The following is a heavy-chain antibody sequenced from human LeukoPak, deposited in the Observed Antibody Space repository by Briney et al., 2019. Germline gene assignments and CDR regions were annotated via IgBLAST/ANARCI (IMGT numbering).Heavy chain of an antibody. CDR1: GGSISSSSYY. CDR2: IYYSGST. V-gene: IGHV4-39*01. D-gene: IGHD6-13*01. Sequence: SETLSLTCTVSGGSISSSSYYWGWIRQPPGKGLEWIGSIYYSGSTYYNPSLKSRVTMSVDTSKNQFSLKLSSVTAADTAVYYCARSTQTSIAAAGTYWFDPWGQGTLVTVSS. J-gene: IGHJ5*02. CDR3: ARSTQTSIAAAGTYWFDP.